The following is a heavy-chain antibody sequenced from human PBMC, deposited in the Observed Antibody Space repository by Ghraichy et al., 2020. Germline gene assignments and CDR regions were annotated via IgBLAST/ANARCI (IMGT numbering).Heavy chain of an antibody. J-gene: IGHJ6*03. Sequence: GGSLRLSCAASGFTFSTYAMTWVRQAPGKGLEWVSALDHSGGATYYADSVEGRFTISRDNSKNTLSLPMNSLRAEDTAVYYCAKGGSNSPLYFLDVWGKGTTVTVSS. CDR3: AKGGSNSPLYFLDV. CDR2: LDHSGGAT. CDR1: GFTFSTYA. D-gene: IGHD2/OR15-2a*01. V-gene: IGHV3-23*01.